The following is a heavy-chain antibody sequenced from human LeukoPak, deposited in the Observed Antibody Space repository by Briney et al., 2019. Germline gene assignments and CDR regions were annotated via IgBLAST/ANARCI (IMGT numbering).Heavy chain of an antibody. V-gene: IGHV3-30*18. CDR1: GFTFSSYG. J-gene: IGHJ4*02. CDR3: AKDFRIGYSAHFDY. D-gene: IGHD2-21*01. Sequence: GGSLRLSCAASGFTFSSYGMHWVRQAPGKGLEWVAVISYDGSNKYYADSVKGRFSISRDNSKNTLYLQMDSLRGEDMAVYYCAKDFRIGYSAHFDYWGQGALVTVSS. CDR2: ISYDGSNK.